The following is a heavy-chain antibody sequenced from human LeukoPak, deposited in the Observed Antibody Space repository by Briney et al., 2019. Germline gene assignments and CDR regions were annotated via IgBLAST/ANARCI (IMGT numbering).Heavy chain of an antibody. CDR2: IIPFLGIA. J-gene: IGHJ4*02. D-gene: IGHD6-19*01. Sequence: AASVKVSCKASGGTFSSYAISWVRQAPGQGLEWMGRIIPFLGIANYAQKFQGRVTITADKSTSTAYMELSSLRSEDTAVYYCAREDIAVAGTNFDYWGQGTLVTVSS. CDR3: AREDIAVAGTNFDY. V-gene: IGHV1-69*04. CDR1: GGTFSSYA.